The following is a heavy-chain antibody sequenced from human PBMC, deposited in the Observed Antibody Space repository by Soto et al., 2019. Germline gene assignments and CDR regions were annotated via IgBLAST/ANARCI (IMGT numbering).Heavy chain of an antibody. Sequence: PGGSLRLSCAGSGFRLSTYWMGWVRQAPGKRLEWVANIRQDGTERSYADSVKGRFAISRDNAKNSLYLQMDSLGVEDTAVYYCVRENYFDYWGQGTLVTVSS. CDR3: VRENYFDY. J-gene: IGHJ4*02. CDR2: IRQDGTER. V-gene: IGHV3-7*01. CDR1: GFRLSTYW.